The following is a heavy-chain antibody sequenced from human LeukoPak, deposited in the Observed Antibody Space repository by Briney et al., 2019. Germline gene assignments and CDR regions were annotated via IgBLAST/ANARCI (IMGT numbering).Heavy chain of an antibody. J-gene: IGHJ5*02. Sequence: GGSLGLSCAASGFTVSNNFVTWVRQAPGQGLEWVSIIYSGGGTDYADSVKGRFTISRDNSKNTVYLQMNSLRAEDTAVYHCARKSLGIAAAGTFFGSWGQGTLVTVSS. CDR2: IYSGGGT. CDR1: GFTVSNNF. V-gene: IGHV3-53*01. D-gene: IGHD6-13*01. CDR3: ARKSLGIAAAGTFFGS.